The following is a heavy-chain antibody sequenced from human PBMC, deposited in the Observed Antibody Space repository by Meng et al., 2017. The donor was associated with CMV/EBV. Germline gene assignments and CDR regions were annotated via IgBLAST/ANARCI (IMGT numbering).Heavy chain of an antibody. D-gene: IGHD2-21*01. CDR1: GFTFSSYG. V-gene: IGHV3-33*06. J-gene: IGHJ3*02. CDR3: AKVGHIVDAFDI. CDR2: IWYDGSNQ. Sequence: GESLKISCAASGFTFSSYGMHWGRQAPGKGLEWVAVIWYDGSNQYYADPVKGRFTISRDNSKNTLYLQMNSLRAEDTAVYYCAKVGHIVDAFDIWGQGTMVTVS.